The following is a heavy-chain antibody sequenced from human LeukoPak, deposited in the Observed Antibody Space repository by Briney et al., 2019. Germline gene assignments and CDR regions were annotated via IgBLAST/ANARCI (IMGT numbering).Heavy chain of an antibody. CDR2: INHSGNT. CDR3: ARGQLRLSN. V-gene: IGHV4-34*01. CDR1: GGSFSGYY. Sequence: KPSETLSLSCAVYGGSFSGYYWSWIRQPPGKGLEWIGEINHSGNTDYNPSLKSRVTISVDTSKNQFSLKLNSVTAADTAVYYCARGQLRLSNWGQGSLVIVSP. D-gene: IGHD6-25*01. J-gene: IGHJ4*02.